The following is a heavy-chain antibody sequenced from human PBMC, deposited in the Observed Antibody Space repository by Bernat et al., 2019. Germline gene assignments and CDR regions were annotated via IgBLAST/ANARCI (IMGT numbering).Heavy chain of an antibody. D-gene: IGHD3-22*01. V-gene: IGHV3-48*02. CDR3: ARSTNYDSSGFYGIDAFDI. CDR2: ISSSSITM. Sequence: EVQVVESGGGLAQPGGSLRLSCAASGFTFSSYSMNWVRQAPGKGLEWVSYISSSSITMYYVDSVKGRFNNSRDNAKNSLYLQMNSLRDEDTALYYCARSTNYDSSGFYGIDAFDIWGQGTMVTVSS. CDR1: GFTFSSYS. J-gene: IGHJ3*02.